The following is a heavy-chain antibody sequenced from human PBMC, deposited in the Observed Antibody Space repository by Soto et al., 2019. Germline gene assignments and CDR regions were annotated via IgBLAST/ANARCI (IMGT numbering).Heavy chain of an antibody. Sequence: QVQLVESGGGVVQPGRSLRLSCAASGFFFTNFGMHWVRQAPGKGLEWVAVISYDGSNKYYADSVKGRFTISRDNSKKTLYLQMNSLRAEDTAVYYCAKAPSFMESGWFDPWGQGTLVTVSS. V-gene: IGHV3-30*18. J-gene: IGHJ5*02. CDR2: ISYDGSNK. D-gene: IGHD3-3*01. CDR1: GFFFTNFG. CDR3: AKAPSFMESGWFDP.